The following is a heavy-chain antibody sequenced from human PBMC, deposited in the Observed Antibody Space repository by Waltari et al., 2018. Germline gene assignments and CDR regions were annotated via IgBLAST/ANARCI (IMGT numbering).Heavy chain of an antibody. CDR2: IDHNEDT. Sequence: QVHLQQWGAGPLKPSETLSLTCAAYGGSFMGFYRSWIRQPPGTGLEWIGQIDHNEDTTYNPSLKDRVTISLDPSKRKFSLTLTSVTAADTAVYYCASTPLFYYDTSGYYFWGQGAPVTVSS. CDR1: GGSFMGFY. V-gene: IGHV4-34*01. CDR3: ASTPLFYYDTSGYYF. D-gene: IGHD3-22*01. J-gene: IGHJ4*02.